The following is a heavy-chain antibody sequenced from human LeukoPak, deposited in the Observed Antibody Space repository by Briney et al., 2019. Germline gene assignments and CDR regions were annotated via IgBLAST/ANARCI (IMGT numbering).Heavy chain of an antibody. CDR2: ISNSGSTI. D-gene: IGHD3-10*01. V-gene: IGHV3-48*03. J-gene: IGHJ4*02. Sequence: GGSLRLSCAASGFTFSSYEMNWVRQAPGKGLEWVSYISNSGSTIYYADSVKGRFTISRDNAKNSLYLQMNSLRAEDTAVYYCARVYYGSGRYFDYWGQGTLVTVSS. CDR1: GFTFSSYE. CDR3: ARVYYGSGRYFDY.